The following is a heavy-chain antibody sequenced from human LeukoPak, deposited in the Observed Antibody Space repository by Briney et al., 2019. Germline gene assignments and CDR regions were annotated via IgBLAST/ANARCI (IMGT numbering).Heavy chain of an antibody. V-gene: IGHV1-2*02. CDR1: GYTFTDCY. CDR2: INPNSGDT. J-gene: IGHJ6*02. D-gene: IGHD4-17*01. Sequence: GASVKVSCKASGYTFTDCYIHWVRQAPGQGLEWMGWINPNSGDTNFAQKFQGRVTMTRDTSISTAYMELSRLRSDDTAVYYCARVEYGKLYYYGMDVWGQGTTVTVSS. CDR3: ARVEYGKLYYYGMDV.